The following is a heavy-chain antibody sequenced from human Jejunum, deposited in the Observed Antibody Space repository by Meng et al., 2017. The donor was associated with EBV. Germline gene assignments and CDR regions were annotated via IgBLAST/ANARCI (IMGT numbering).Heavy chain of an antibody. CDR2: ISSNTGSTI. CDR1: GFNFSDYY. V-gene: IGHV3-11*01. D-gene: IGHD1-26*01. J-gene: IGHJ4*02. Sequence: VARGESGGGLVKPGGSLRLSCGAAGFNFSDYYMTWIRQAPGKGLEWVAYISSNTGSTIYYADSVKGRFTISRDNAKNSVYLQMNSLRAEDTAVYYCARLQEGGRYYSPWDSWGQGTLVTVSS. CDR3: ARLQEGGRYYSPWDS.